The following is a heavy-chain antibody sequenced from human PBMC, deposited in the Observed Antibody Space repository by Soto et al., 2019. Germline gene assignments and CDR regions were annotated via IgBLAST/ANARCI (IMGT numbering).Heavy chain of an antibody. J-gene: IGHJ4*02. CDR1: GFTFSSYA. D-gene: IGHD2-21*01. Sequence: EVQLLESGGGLVQPGGSLRLSCAASGFTFSSYAMSWVRQAPGKGLEWVSAISGSGGSTYYADSVKGRFTISRDNSKNKLYLQMNSLRAEDTAVYYCAKDLWWGSSQSSDYWGQGTLVTVSS. CDR2: ISGSGGST. V-gene: IGHV3-23*01. CDR3: AKDLWWGSSQSSDY.